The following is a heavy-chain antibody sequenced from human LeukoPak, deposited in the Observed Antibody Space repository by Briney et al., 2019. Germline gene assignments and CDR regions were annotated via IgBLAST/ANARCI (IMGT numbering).Heavy chain of an antibody. D-gene: IGHD1-26*01. J-gene: IGHJ4*02. V-gene: IGHV3-23*01. CDR3: ARDRDSGSEVLDY. CDR1: GFTFSSYA. Sequence: GGSLRLSCAASGFTFSSYAMSWVRQAPGKGLEWVSAISGSGGSTYYADSVKGRFTISRDNSKNTLYLQMNSLRAEDTAVYYCARDRDSGSEVLDYWGQGTLVTVSS. CDR2: ISGSGGST.